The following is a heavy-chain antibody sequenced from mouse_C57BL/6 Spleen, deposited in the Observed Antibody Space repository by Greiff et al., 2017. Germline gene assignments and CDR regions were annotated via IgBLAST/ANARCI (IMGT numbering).Heavy chain of an antibody. CDR2: IYPSDSET. Sequence: QVQLQQPGAELVRPGSSVKLSCKASGYTFTSYWMDWVKQRPGQGLEWIGNIYPSDSETRYNQKFKDKATLTVDKSSSTAYMQLSSLTSEDSAVYYCARGRNDGYFFDYWGQGTTLTVSS. J-gene: IGHJ2*01. V-gene: IGHV1-61*01. CDR1: GYTFTSYW. CDR3: ARGRNDGYFFDY. D-gene: IGHD2-3*01.